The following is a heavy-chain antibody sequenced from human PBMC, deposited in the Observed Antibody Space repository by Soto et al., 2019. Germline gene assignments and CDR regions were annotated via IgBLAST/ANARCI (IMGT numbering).Heavy chain of an antibody. J-gene: IGHJ6*02. CDR2: ISGSGGST. D-gene: IGHD3-10*01. CDR3: AKDLLWFGEPQYYYGMDV. CDR1: GFTFSSYA. Sequence: GGSLRLSCAASGFTFSSYAMSWVRRAPGKGLEWVSAISGSGGSTYYADSVKGRFTISRDNSKNTLYLQMNSLRAEDTAVYYCAKDLLWFGEPQYYYGMDVWGQGTTVTVSS. V-gene: IGHV3-23*01.